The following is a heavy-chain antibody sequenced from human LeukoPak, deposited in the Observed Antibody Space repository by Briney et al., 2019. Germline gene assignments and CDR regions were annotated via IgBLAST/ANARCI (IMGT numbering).Heavy chain of an antibody. CDR2: INSHGSST. CDR1: GFNFSSYW. D-gene: IGHD7-27*01. CDR3: VRLTGAEFDY. J-gene: IGHJ4*02. Sequence: QPGGSLRLSCAASGFNFSSYWLHWVRQVPGKGLVWVSGINSHGSSTSYADSVKGRFTISRDSAKNTLHLQMNSLRAEDTAVYYCVRLTGAEFDYWGQGTLVTVSS. V-gene: IGHV3-74*01.